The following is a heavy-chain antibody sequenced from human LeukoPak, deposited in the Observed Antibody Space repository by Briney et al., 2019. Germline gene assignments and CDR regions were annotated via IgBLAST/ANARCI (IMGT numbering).Heavy chain of an antibody. CDR3: ARVGGSRNYDFWSGYAGHWFDP. D-gene: IGHD3-3*01. V-gene: IGHV3-48*02. CDR2: ITASGTAM. J-gene: IGHJ5*02. Sequence: PGGSLRLSCAASGFTFSSYSMNWVRQAPGKGLEWVSHITASGTAMFYADSVKGRFTISRDNAKNSLYLQMNSLRDEDTAVYYCARVGGSRNYDFWSGYAGHWFDPWGQGTLVTVSS. CDR1: GFTFSSYS.